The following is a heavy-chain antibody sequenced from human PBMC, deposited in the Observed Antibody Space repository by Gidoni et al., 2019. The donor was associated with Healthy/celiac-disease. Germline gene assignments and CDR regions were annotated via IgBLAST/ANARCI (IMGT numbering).Heavy chain of an antibody. J-gene: IGHJ4*02. Sequence: QVQLVESGGGVVQPGRSLRLSCAASGFTFSSYAMHWVRQAPGKGLEWVAVISYDGSNKYYADSVKGRFTISRDNSKNTLYLQMNSLRAEDTAVYYCARGTAGVRGVIKGADYWGQGTLVTVSS. CDR1: GFTFSSYA. CDR2: ISYDGSNK. D-gene: IGHD3-10*01. CDR3: ARGTAGVRGVIKGADY. V-gene: IGHV3-30-3*01.